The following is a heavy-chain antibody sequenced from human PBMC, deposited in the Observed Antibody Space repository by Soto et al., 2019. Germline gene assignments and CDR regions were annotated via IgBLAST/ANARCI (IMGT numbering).Heavy chain of an antibody. CDR3: ARTLYGDNVDY. CDR2: MNPNSGNT. V-gene: IGHV1-8*01. Sequence: ASVKLSCTASGDTFTIYDINWVRQATGQGLEWMGWMNPNSGNTGYAQKFQGRVTMTRNTSISTAYMELSSLRSEDTAVYYCARTLYGDNVDYWGQGTLVTVSS. J-gene: IGHJ4*02. D-gene: IGHD4-17*01. CDR1: GDTFTIYD.